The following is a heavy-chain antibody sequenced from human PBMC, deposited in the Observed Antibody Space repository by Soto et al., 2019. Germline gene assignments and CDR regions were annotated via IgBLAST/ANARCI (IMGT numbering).Heavy chain of an antibody. CDR1: GYTFTSYG. J-gene: IGHJ3*02. CDR2: ISAYNGNT. V-gene: IGHV1-18*01. CDR3: ARVDVQLYDYIWGSYRRQSDAFDI. Sequence: GASVKVSCKASGYTFTSYGISWVRQAPGQGPEWMGWISAYNGNTNYAQKLQGRVTMTTDTSTSTAYMELRSLRSDDTAVYYCARVDVQLYDYIWGSYRRQSDAFDIWGQGTMVTVSS. D-gene: IGHD3-16*02.